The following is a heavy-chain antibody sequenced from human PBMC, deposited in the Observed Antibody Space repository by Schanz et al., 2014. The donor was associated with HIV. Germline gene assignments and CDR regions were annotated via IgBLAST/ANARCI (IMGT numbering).Heavy chain of an antibody. CDR1: GYTFINYD. J-gene: IGHJ6*02. CDR2: MNPSTGNC. D-gene: IGHD1-26*01. V-gene: IGHV1-8*01. Sequence: QVPLVQSGAEVKQPWTSVKVSCKASGYTFINYDIHWVRQASGLGLEWMGWMNPSTGNCGYAQMFQVRVAMSRDTSISTAYLEVDSLKSEDTAVYYCARGPRWEGLMDVWGQGTTVIVSS. CDR3: ARGPRWEGLMDV.